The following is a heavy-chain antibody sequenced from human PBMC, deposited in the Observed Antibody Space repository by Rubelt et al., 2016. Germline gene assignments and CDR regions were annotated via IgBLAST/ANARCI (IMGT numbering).Heavy chain of an antibody. Sequence: QVQLQQWGAGLLKPSETLSLTCAVYGGSFIGYYWGWIRQPPGKGLEWIGEIDHSGNTDYIPSLKSRVSISVDTSKKQISLKMSSVTAADTAGYYCARHDTGSFLFDVWGQGTPVTVSS. V-gene: IGHV4-34*01. CDR2: IDHSGNT. CDR3: ARHDTGSFLFDV. CDR1: GGSFIGYY. D-gene: IGHD1-26*01. J-gene: IGHJ4*02.